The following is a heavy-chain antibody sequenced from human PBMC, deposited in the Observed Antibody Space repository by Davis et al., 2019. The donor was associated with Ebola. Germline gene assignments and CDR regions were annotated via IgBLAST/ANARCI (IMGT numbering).Heavy chain of an antibody. V-gene: IGHV1-18*04. Sequence: ASVKVSCKASGYTFTSYGISWVRQAPGQGLEWMGWISAYNGNTNYAQKLQDRVTMTTDTATNTAYMEVRGLRSDDTAVYYCARDGSVAAIELDYWGQGTLVTVSS. CDR2: ISAYNGNT. D-gene: IGHD2-2*02. J-gene: IGHJ4*02. CDR3: ARDGSVAAIELDY. CDR1: GYTFTSYG.